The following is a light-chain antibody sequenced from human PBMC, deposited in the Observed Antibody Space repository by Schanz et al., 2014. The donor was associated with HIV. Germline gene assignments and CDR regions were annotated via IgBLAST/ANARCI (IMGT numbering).Light chain of an antibody. V-gene: IGKV3-15*01. CDR3: LHYNNWPPWT. CDR1: QTISTN. Sequence: EIVMTQSPATLSVSPGERVTLSCRSSQTISTNLAWYQQKPGQTPRLLIYGASTRASGIPARFSGSGSGTGFTLTISSLQSEDVAVYYCLHYNNWPPWTFGQGTKVQI. CDR2: GAS. J-gene: IGKJ1*01.